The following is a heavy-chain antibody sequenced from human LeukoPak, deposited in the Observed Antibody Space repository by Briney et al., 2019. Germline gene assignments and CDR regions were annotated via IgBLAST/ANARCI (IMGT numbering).Heavy chain of an antibody. CDR1: GFTFSNYG. J-gene: IGHJ4*02. V-gene: IGHV3-33*01. CDR3: AGNYGPYYFDY. D-gene: IGHD3-10*01. Sequence: GRSLRLSCAASGFTFSNYGMHWVRQAPGKGLEWVAVIWYDGSNKYYADSVKVRFTISRDNSKNTLYLQMNSLRAEDTAVYYCAGNYGPYYFDYWGQGTLVTVSS. CDR2: IWYDGSNK.